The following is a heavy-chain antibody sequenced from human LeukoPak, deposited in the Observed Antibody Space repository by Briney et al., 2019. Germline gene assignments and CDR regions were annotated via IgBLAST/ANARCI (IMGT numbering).Heavy chain of an antibody. D-gene: IGHD1-20*01. CDR2: VYYTGYS. CDR3: ARQGAITARRTHYYAMDV. V-gene: IGHV4-39*01. J-gene: IGHJ6*02. Sequence: GSLRLSCAVSGFTFSSYGMNWVRQVPGKGLEWIGSVYYTGYSYDNPSLKSRVTVSVDTSKNQFSLKLNSVTAADTAIYYCARQGAITARRTHYYAMDVWGPGTTVTVSS. CDR1: GFTFSSYG.